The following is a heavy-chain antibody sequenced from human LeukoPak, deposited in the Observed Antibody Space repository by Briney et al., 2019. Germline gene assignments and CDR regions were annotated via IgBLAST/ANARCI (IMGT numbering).Heavy chain of an antibody. V-gene: IGHV4-59*01. CDR3: ARERPDYYDSSGYYLYFDY. Sequence: SETLSLTCTDSGGSISSYYWSWIRQPPGKGLEWIGYIYYSGSTNYNPSLKSRVTISVDTSNNQFSLKLSSVTAADTAVYYCARERPDYYDSSGYYLYFDYWGQGTLVTVSS. CDR1: GGSISSYY. D-gene: IGHD3-22*01. CDR2: IYYSGST. J-gene: IGHJ4*02.